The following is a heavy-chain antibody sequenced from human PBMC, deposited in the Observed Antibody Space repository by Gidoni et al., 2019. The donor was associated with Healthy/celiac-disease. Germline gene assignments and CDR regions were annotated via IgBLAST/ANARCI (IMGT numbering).Heavy chain of an antibody. D-gene: IGHD3-22*01. V-gene: IGHV3-23*01. Sequence: EVQLLESGGGLVQPGGSLRLSCAASGFTFSSYAMSWVRQAPGKGLEWVSAISGSGGSTYYADSVKGRFTISRDNSKNTLYLQMNSLRAEDTTVYYCAKDYNRVATYYYDNAVDAFDIWGQGTMVTVSS. J-gene: IGHJ3*02. CDR1: GFTFSSYA. CDR3: AKDYNRVATYYYDNAVDAFDI. CDR2: ISGSGGST.